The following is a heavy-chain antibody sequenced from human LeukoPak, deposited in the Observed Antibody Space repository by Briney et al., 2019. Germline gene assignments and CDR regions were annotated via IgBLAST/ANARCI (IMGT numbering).Heavy chain of an antibody. J-gene: IGHJ4*02. V-gene: IGHV3-23*01. D-gene: IGHD4-17*01. CDR3: AKARLVTTHFDY. CDR2: ITGSGGRT. Sequence: GGSLRLSCAASGFTFSSYWMSWVRQAPGKGLERVSTITGSGGRTYYADSVKGPFTISRDNSKNTLYLQMNSLRAEDTAVYYCAKARLVTTHFDYWGQGTLVTVSS. CDR1: GFTFSSYW.